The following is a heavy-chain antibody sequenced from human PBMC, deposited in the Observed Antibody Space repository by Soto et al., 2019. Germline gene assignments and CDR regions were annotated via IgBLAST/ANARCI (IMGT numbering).Heavy chain of an antibody. CDR2: IKGDGSEK. Sequence: EVRVVESGGGLVQPGGSLRLSCVASGFTFSNFWMSWVRQAPGKGLEWVANIKGDGSEKRYVDSVKGRLTISRDNAKNSVYLQMNSLRVEDTDLYYCGRDEVRNGVGVWGQGTTVTVSS. J-gene: IGHJ6*02. CDR3: GRDEVRNGVGV. V-gene: IGHV3-7*01. CDR1: GFTFSNFW.